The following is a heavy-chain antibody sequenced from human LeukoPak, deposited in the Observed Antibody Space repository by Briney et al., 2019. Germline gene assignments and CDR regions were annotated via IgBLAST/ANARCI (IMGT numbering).Heavy chain of an antibody. Sequence: GGSLRLSCAASGFTFSSYSMNWVRQAPGKGLEWVAVISYDGNNEYYADSVKGRFTISRDNSKNTLYVQMNSLRIEDTAVYYCARSGDTNRNWFDPWGQGTLVTVSS. CDR3: ARSGDTNRNWFDP. V-gene: IGHV3-30*03. CDR1: GFTFSSYS. CDR2: ISYDGNNE. D-gene: IGHD2-8*01. J-gene: IGHJ5*02.